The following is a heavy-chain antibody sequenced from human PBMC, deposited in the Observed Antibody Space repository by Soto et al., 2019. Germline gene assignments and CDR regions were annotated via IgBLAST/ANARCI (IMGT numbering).Heavy chain of an antibody. V-gene: IGHV5-51*01. Sequence: GESLKISCQCSGYTFSNFWIGWVRQLPGRGLEWMGIIYPGDQETSYSPSFHGKVTISADKSINTAYLQWNSLEASDTAFYFCARSPRSSPYFDYWGQGALVTVSS. CDR3: ARSPRSSPYFDY. CDR1: GYTFSNFW. J-gene: IGHJ4*02. CDR2: IYPGDQET. D-gene: IGHD6-13*01.